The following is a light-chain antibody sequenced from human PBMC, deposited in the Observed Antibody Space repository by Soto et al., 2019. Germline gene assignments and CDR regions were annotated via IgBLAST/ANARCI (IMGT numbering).Light chain of an antibody. Sequence: QAVVTQPPSASGTPGQRVTISCSGSSSNIGSNTVNWYQQLPGTAPKLLIYSDNRRPSGVPDRFSGSKSGTSASLAISGLQSEDVADYYCAAWDDSLNGRVFGGGTKLTVL. V-gene: IGLV1-44*01. CDR2: SDN. J-gene: IGLJ2*01. CDR3: AAWDDSLNGRV. CDR1: SSNIGSNT.